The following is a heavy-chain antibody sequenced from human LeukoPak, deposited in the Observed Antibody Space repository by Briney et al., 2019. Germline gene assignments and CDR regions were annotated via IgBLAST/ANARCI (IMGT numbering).Heavy chain of an antibody. V-gene: IGHV3-66*01. J-gene: IGHJ4*02. D-gene: IGHD4-23*01. CDR3: ARESVATPSYYFDY. Sequence: GGSLRLSCAASGLIVSSNYMSWVRQAPGKGLEWVSVIYSGGSTYYADSVKGRFTISRDNSKNTLYLQMNSLRAEDTAVYYCARESVATPSYYFDYWGQGTLVTVSS. CDR1: GLIVSSNY. CDR2: IYSGGST.